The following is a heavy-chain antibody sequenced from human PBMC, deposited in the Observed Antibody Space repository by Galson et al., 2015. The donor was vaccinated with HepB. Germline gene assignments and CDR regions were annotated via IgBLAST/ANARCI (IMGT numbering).Heavy chain of an antibody. Sequence: SVKVSCKASGGTFSSYAISWVRQAPGQGLEWMGGIIPIFGTANYAQKFQGRVTITADESTSTAYMELSSLRSEDTAVYYCARDRESGSNFLQLDYWGQGTLVTVSS. J-gene: IGHJ4*02. D-gene: IGHD1-26*01. CDR2: IIPIFGTA. CDR1: GGTFSSYA. V-gene: IGHV1-69*13. CDR3: ARDRESGSNFLQLDY.